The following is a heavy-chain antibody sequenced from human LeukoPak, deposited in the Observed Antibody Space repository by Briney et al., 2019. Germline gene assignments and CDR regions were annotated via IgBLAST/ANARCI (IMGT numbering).Heavy chain of an antibody. V-gene: IGHV3-23*01. CDR2: ISGSGGST. D-gene: IGHD3-10*01. J-gene: IGHJ5*02. Sequence: GGSLRLSCAASGFTFSSYAMSWVRQAPGKGLEWVSAISGSGGSTYYADSVKGRFTISRDNSKNTLYLQMNSLRAEDTAVYYCANGGMVRGLNWLDPWGQGTLVTVSS. CDR1: GFTFSSYA. CDR3: ANGGMVRGLNWLDP.